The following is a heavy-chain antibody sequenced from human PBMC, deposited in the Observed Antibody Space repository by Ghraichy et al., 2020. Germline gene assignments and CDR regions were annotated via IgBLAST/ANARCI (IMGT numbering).Heavy chain of an antibody. CDR2: INHSGST. CDR1: GGSFSGYY. V-gene: IGHV4-34*01. D-gene: IGHD3-22*01. CDR3: ARYKSQAGLLLQRENLNDYYYGMDV. J-gene: IGHJ6*02. Sequence: SETLSLTCAVYGGSFSGYYWSWIRQPPGKGLEWIGEINHSGSTNYNPSLKSRVTISVDTSKNQFSLKLSSVTAADTAVYYCARYKSQAGLLLQRENLNDYYYGMDVWGQGTTVTVSS.